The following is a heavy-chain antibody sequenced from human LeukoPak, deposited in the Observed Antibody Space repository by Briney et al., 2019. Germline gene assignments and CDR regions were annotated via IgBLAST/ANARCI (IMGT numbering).Heavy chain of an antibody. V-gene: IGHV3-43*02. CDR3: AKDMGQQLWDDAFDI. Sequence: QPGGSLRLSCAVSGFTFDDYAMHWVCQAPGKGLEWVSLISGDGGNTYYTDSVKGRFTISRDNSKNSLYLQMNSLRTEDTALYYCAKDMGQQLWDDAFDIWGQGTMVTVSS. J-gene: IGHJ3*02. CDR2: ISGDGGNT. D-gene: IGHD6-13*01. CDR1: GFTFDDYA.